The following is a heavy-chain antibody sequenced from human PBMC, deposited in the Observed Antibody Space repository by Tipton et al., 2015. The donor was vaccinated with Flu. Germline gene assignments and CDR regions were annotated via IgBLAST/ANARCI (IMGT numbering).Heavy chain of an antibody. V-gene: IGHV4-39*07. Sequence: PGLVKPSETLSLTCTVSGGSISTSTLYWGWTRQAPGKGLEWIGSIYYSGTTYYNPSLKSRVTISVDLSKNQFSLRLTSVTAADTAVYYCAREGSLRYFDWIPSNWFDPWGPGTPVAVAS. CDR2: IYYSGTT. CDR3: AREGSLRYFDWIPSNWFDP. CDR1: GGSISTSTLY. J-gene: IGHJ5*02. D-gene: IGHD3-9*01.